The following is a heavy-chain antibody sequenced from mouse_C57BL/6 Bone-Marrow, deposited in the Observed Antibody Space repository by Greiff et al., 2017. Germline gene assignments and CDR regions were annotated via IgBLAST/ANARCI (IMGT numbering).Heavy chain of an antibody. J-gene: IGHJ3*01. D-gene: IGHD1-1*01. CDR2: ILPGSGST. CDR3: ASEGGYYGSSWPY. CDR1: GYTFTGYW. V-gene: IGHV1-9*01. Sequence: VQLQQSGAELMKPGASVKLSCKATGYTFTGYWIAWVKQRPGHGLEWIGEILPGSGSTNYNEKFKGKATFTADTSSNTAYLQLSRLTTEDSAIYYCASEGGYYGSSWPYWGQGTLVTVSA.